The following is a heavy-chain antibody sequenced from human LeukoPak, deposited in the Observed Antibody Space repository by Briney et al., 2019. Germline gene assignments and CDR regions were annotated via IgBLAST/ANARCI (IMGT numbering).Heavy chain of an antibody. D-gene: IGHD2-21*02. CDR1: GGSFSSYY. CDR2: ISYSGST. V-gene: IGHV4-59*12. Sequence: SETLSLTCTVSGGSFSSYYWSWIRQPPGKGLEWIGYISYSGSTDYKPSLESRVTISVDTSKNQFSLKLSSVTAADTAVYYCARGRGQSDCYYFDYWGQGTLVTVSS. CDR3: ARGRGQSDCYYFDY. J-gene: IGHJ4*02.